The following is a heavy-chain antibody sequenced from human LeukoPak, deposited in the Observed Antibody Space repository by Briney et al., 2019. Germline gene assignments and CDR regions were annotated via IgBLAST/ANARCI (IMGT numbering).Heavy chain of an antibody. CDR2: ISTSSSTI. D-gene: IGHD6-19*01. V-gene: IGHV3-48*01. J-gene: IGHJ4*02. Sequence: GGSLRLSCAASGFTFSGYYMNWVRQAPGKGLEWVSYISTSSSTIYYADSVKGRFTISRDNAKNPLYLQMNSLRAEDTAVYYCAGISGWYGSVIDYWGQGTLVTVSS. CDR3: AGISGWYGSVIDY. CDR1: GFTFSGYY.